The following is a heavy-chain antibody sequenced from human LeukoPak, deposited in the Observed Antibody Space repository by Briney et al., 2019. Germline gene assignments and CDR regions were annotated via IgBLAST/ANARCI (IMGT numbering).Heavy chain of an antibody. CDR1: GFTFSSYA. Sequence: GGSLRLSCAASGFTFSSYAMSWVRQAPGKGLEWVSAISGSGGSTYYADSVKGRFTISRDNSKNTLYLQMNSLRAEDTAVYYCAKPNGATSYSSGHDYWGQGTLVTVSS. V-gene: IGHV3-23*01. CDR3: AKPNGATSYSSGHDY. D-gene: IGHD6-19*01. J-gene: IGHJ4*02. CDR2: ISGSGGST.